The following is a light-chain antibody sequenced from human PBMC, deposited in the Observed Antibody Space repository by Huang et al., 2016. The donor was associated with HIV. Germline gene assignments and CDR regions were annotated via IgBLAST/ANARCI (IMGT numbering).Light chain of an antibody. Sequence: DIVMTQSPLSLPVIPGEPASISCRSSQSLLHSNGYNYLDWYLQKPGQSPQLLIYLGSNRASGVPARFGGSGSGTDFTLKISRVEAEDVGVYYCMQALQTPLTFGGGTKVEIK. V-gene: IGKV2-28*01. J-gene: IGKJ4*01. CDR1: QSLLHSNGYNY. CDR2: LGS. CDR3: MQALQTPLT.